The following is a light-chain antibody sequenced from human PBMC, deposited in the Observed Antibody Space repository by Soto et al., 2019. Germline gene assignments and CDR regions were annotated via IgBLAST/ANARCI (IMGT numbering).Light chain of an antibody. CDR3: QQYDNYPLT. CDR2: DAS. J-gene: IGKJ4*01. V-gene: IGKV1-5*01. CDR1: QSVRSW. Sequence: DIPMTQSPSTLSASVGHRGTISCRASQSVRSWLAWYQQKPGTAPKLLIFDASRLESGVPSRFSGSASGTEFTLTISSLQPDDFATYYCQQYDNYPLTFGGGTKVDIK.